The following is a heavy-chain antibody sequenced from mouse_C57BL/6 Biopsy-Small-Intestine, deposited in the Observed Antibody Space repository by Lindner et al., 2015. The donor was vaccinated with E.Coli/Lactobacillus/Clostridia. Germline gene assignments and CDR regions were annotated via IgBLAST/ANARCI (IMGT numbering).Heavy chain of an antibody. CDR1: GYTFTNYW. D-gene: IGHD2-3*01. Sequence: VQLQESGAELVRPGTSVKMSCKASGYTFTNYWIGWAKQRPGHGLEWIGDIYPGGGYTNYNEKFKGKATLTADKSSSTAYMQFSSLTSEDSAMYYCARGNDGSFDYWGQGTTLTVSS. CDR3: ARGNDGSFDY. V-gene: IGHV1-63*01. J-gene: IGHJ2*01. CDR2: IYPGGGYT.